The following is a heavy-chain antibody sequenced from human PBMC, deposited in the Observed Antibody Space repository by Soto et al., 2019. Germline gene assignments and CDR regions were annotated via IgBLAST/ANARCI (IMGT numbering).Heavy chain of an antibody. D-gene: IGHD3-16*02. Sequence: GGSLRLSCAASECTFSSYWMSWVRQGPGKGLEWVANIKQDGTEKYYVDSVKGRFTISRDNAKNSLYLQMNSLRAEDTAVYYCARGQNYRHDYWGQGTLVTVSS. CDR3: ARGQNYRHDY. J-gene: IGHJ4*02. CDR2: IKQDGTEK. CDR1: ECTFSSYW. V-gene: IGHV3-7*01.